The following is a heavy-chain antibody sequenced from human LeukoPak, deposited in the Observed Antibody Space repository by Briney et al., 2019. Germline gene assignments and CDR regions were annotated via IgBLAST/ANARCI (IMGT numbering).Heavy chain of an antibody. CDR3: ARERASGSYVDY. CDR1: GFTFSSYS. Sequence: GGSLRLSCAASGFTFSSYSMNWVRQAPGKGLEWVSSISSSSSYIYYADSVKGRFTISRDNAKNSLYLQMNSLRAEDTAVYYCARERASGSYVDYWGQGTLVTVSS. CDR2: ISSSSSYI. J-gene: IGHJ4*02. D-gene: IGHD1-26*01. V-gene: IGHV3-21*01.